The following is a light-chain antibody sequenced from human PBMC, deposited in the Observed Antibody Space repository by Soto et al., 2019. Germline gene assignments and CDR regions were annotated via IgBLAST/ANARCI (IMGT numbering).Light chain of an antibody. CDR1: QSISSW. V-gene: IGKV1-5*01. Sequence: DIQMTQSPSTLSASVGDRVTITCRASQSISSWLAWYQQKPGKAPKLLIYDASSLESGVPSRFSGSRAGTEFTLTISSLQPDDFATYYCQQYNSYSPPTFGQGTKVEIK. J-gene: IGKJ1*01. CDR2: DAS. CDR3: QQYNSYSPPT.